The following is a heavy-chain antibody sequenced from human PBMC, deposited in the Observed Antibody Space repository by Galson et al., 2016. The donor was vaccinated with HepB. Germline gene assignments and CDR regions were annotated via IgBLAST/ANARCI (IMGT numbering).Heavy chain of an antibody. CDR3: ARGSIIAAGRSGMDV. Sequence: SLRLSCAASGFTFNTFAMHWVRQAPGKGLEWVAVTSYDGTNKYYADSVKGRFTISRDNSKNTLYLRMNSLRAEDTAVYYCARGSIIAAGRSGMDVWGRGTTVAVSS. D-gene: IGHD6-13*01. J-gene: IGHJ6*02. CDR2: TSYDGTNK. V-gene: IGHV3-30-3*01. CDR1: GFTFNTFA.